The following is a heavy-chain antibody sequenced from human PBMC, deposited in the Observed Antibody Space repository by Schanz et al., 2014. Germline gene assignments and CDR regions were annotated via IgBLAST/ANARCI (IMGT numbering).Heavy chain of an antibody. J-gene: IGHJ5*02. D-gene: IGHD6-13*01. CDR1: FSSISSSY. CDR3: ARHGKYSSSWFDI. Sequence: QVQLQESGPGLVKPSETRSLPFPFSFSSISSSYWSWIRQPPGKGLEWIGHIYYSGSTNYNPSLTVRVTMQFDTSRNLFPLRLFSVTAADTAVYYCARHGKYSSSWFDIWGQGALVIVSS. CDR2: IYYSGST. V-gene: IGHV4-59*08.